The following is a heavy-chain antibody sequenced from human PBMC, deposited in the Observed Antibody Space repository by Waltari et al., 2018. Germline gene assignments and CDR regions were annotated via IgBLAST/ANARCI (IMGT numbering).Heavy chain of an antibody. V-gene: IGHV3-7*01. J-gene: IGHJ4*02. CDR2: IKQDGIEK. D-gene: IGHD6-13*01. CDR1: GLSFSNYW. Sequence: EVQLVESGGGLAQPGGSLSLSCAASGLSFSNYWMTWVRQASGKGPELVANIKQDGIEKYYMDSVKGLFTISRDNAKNSLYLQMNNLRVDDTAVYYCTRGGRDSSWYWRDWGQGTLVTVSS. CDR3: TRGGRDSSWYWRD.